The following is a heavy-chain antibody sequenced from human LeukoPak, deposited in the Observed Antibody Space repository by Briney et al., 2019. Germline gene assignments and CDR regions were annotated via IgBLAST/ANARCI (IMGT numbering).Heavy chain of an antibody. D-gene: IGHD3-10*01. CDR1: GFTFSSYG. Sequence: GRSLRLSCAASGFTFSSYGMHWVRQAPGKGLEWVAVISYDGSNKYYADSVKGRFTISRDNSKNTLYLQMNSLRAEDTAVYYCARVPMVRGVITYNWFDPWGQGTLVTVSS. J-gene: IGHJ5*02. V-gene: IGHV3-30*03. CDR3: ARVPMVRGVITYNWFDP. CDR2: ISYDGSNK.